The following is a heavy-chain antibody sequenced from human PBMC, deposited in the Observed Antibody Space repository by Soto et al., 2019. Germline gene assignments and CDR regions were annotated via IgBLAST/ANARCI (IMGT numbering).Heavy chain of an antibody. Sequence: GESLKISCKGSGYSFTSYWIGWVRQMPGKGLEWMGIIYPGDSDTRYSPSFQGQVTISADKSISTAYLQWSSLKASDTAMYYCARYLRGGDPPYYFAYWGQGTLVTVSS. CDR2: IYPGDSDT. D-gene: IGHD2-21*02. J-gene: IGHJ4*02. V-gene: IGHV5-51*01. CDR1: GYSFTSYW. CDR3: ARYLRGGDPPYYFAY.